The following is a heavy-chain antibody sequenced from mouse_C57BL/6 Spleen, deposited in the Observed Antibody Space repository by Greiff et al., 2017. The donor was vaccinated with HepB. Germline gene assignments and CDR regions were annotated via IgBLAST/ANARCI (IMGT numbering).Heavy chain of an antibody. V-gene: IGHV1-54*01. CDR2: INPGSGGT. CDR3: ALGFITTVVAHFDY. D-gene: IGHD1-1*01. J-gene: IGHJ2*01. CDR1: GYAFTNYL. Sequence: VKLQESGAELVRPGTSVKVSCKASGYAFTNYLIEWVKQRPGQGLEWIGVINPGSGGTNYNEKFKGKATLTADKSSSTAYMQLSSLTSEDSAVYFCALGFITTVVAHFDYWGQGTTLTVSS.